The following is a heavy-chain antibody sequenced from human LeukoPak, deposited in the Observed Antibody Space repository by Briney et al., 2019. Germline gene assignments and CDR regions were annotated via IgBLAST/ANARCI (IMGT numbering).Heavy chain of an antibody. D-gene: IGHD3-22*01. V-gene: IGHV3-23*01. J-gene: IGHJ4*02. CDR3: AKIHGSDYYDSSGYGHVHY. Sequence: GGSLRLSCAASGFTFSSYAMSWVRQAPGKGLEWVSAVSGGGGSTYYADSAKGRFTISRDNSKNTLYLQMNSLRAEDTAVYYCAKIHGSDYYDSSGYGHVHYWGQGTLVTVSS. CDR1: GFTFSSYA. CDR2: VSGGGGST.